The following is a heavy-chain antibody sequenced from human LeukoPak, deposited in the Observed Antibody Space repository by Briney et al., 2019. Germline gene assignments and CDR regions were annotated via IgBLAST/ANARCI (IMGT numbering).Heavy chain of an antibody. J-gene: IGHJ4*02. D-gene: IGHD6-13*01. Sequence: TGGSLRLSCAASGFTFSRYGMHWVRQAPGKGLDWLAVISKDGTNKYCVDSVKGRFTISRDNSKNTVYLQMSSLRAEDTAVYYCAREDQQLPDYWGQGTLVTVSS. CDR1: GFTFSRYG. CDR3: AREDQQLPDY. CDR2: ISKDGTNK. V-gene: IGHV3-30*03.